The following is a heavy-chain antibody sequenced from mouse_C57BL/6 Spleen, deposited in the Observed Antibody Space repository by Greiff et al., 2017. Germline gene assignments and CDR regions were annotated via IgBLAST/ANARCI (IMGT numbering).Heavy chain of an antibody. Sequence: QVQLKQSGAELARPGASVKLSCKASGYTFTSYGISWVKQRTGQGLEWIGEIYPRSGNTYYNEKFKGKATLTPDKSSSTAYMELRSLTSEDSAVYFCANGLSDEGFAYWGQGTLVTVSA. CDR3: ANGLSDEGFAY. J-gene: IGHJ3*01. CDR1: GYTFTSYG. CDR2: IYPRSGNT. V-gene: IGHV1-81*01.